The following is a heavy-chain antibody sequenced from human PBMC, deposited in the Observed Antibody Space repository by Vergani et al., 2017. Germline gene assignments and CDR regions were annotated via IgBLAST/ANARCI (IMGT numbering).Heavy chain of an antibody. J-gene: IGHJ6*02. CDR1: GGTFSSYA. D-gene: IGHD5-24*01. V-gene: IGHV1-69*17. CDR3: ARLVEMATTELVYGMDV. CDR2: IIPIFGIA. Sequence: QVQLVQSGAEVKKPGSSVKVSCKASGGTFSSYAISWVRQAPGQGLEWMGGIIPIFGIANYAQKFQGRVTITADKSTSTAYMELSSLRSEDTVVYYCARLVEMATTELVYGMDVWGQGTTVTVSS.